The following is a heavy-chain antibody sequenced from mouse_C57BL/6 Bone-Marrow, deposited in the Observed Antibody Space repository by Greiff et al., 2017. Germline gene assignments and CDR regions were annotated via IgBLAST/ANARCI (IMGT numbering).Heavy chain of an antibody. CDR3: TRAYSGNTGFAY. V-gene: IGHV1-5*01. D-gene: IGHD2-10*01. CDR2: IYPGNSDT. CDR1: GYSFTTYW. J-gene: IGHJ3*01. Sequence: EVHLVESGTVLARPGASVKMSCRASGYSFTTYWMHWVKQRPGQGLEWIGGIYPGNSDTSYNQTFKGKAKLTAVTSASTAYMELSSLTNEDSAFYYCTRAYSGNTGFAYWGQGTLVTVSA.